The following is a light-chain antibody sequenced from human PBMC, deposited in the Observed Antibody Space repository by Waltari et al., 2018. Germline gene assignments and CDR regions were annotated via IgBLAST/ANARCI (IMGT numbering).Light chain of an antibody. CDR1: SSYVADYDF. CDR3: TSYTSSSTLVV. CDR2: DVS. J-gene: IGLJ2*01. V-gene: IGLV2-14*03. Sequence: QSALTQPASVSGSPGQSIPISFTGTSSYVADYDFVSWYQQHPGKAPKLIIYDVSNRPSGVSNRFSGSKSGNTASLTISGLQAEDEADYYCTSYTSSSTLVVFGGGTKLTVL.